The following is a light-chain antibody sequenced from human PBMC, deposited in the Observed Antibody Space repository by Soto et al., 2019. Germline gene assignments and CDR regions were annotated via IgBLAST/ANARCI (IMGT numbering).Light chain of an antibody. CDR2: DAS. Sequence: EILLTQSPATLSLSPGQRVTLSCRANQNLGDGRLAWYQQKPGQPPTLLIYDASTRATGIPDRFSGSGSGTDFTLTISRLEPEDFAVYYCQEHASIFGQGTRLEIK. CDR3: QEHASI. J-gene: IGKJ5*01. V-gene: IGKV3-20*01. CDR1: QNLGDGR.